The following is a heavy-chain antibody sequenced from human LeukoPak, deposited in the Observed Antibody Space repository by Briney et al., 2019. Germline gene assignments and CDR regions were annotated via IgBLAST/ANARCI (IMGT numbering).Heavy chain of an antibody. CDR1: GGSFSGYY. Sequence: SETLSLTCAVYGGSFSGYYWSWIRQPPGKGLEWIGEINHSGSTNYNPSLKSRVTISVDTSKNQFSLKLSSVTAADTAVYYCARVYRYSSGWYDDYWGQGTLATVSS. D-gene: IGHD6-19*01. CDR3: ARVYRYSSGWYDDY. J-gene: IGHJ4*02. CDR2: INHSGST. V-gene: IGHV4-34*01.